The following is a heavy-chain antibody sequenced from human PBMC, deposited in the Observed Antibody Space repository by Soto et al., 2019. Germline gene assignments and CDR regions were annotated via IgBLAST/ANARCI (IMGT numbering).Heavy chain of an antibody. J-gene: IGHJ6*03. CDR2: ISSSSSTI. CDR3: ARDPPVLDTYYMDV. Sequence: PGGSLRLSCAASGFTFSSYSMNWVRQAPGKGLEWVSYISSSSSTIYYADSVKGRFTISRDNAKNSLYLQMNSLRAEDTAVYYCARDPPVLDTYYMDVWGKGTTVTVSS. D-gene: IGHD3-3*01. V-gene: IGHV3-48*01. CDR1: GFTFSSYS.